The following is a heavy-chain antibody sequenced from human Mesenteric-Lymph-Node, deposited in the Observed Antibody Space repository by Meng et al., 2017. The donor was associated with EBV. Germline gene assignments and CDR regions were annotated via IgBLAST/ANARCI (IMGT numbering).Heavy chain of an antibody. V-gene: IGHV3-23*01. CDR2: ISGGAIST. Sequence: LLESGWGLVQPGGSLILSWSASGFTFSSYAMAWVRQSPGKGLEWVSGISGGAISTYYADSVKGRFTVSRDNSKNTLHLQMNSLRAEDTAVYYCAKDEFYDSSGYSPFDYWGQGTLVTVSS. CDR1: GFTFSSYA. J-gene: IGHJ4*02. CDR3: AKDEFYDSSGYSPFDY. D-gene: IGHD3-22*01.